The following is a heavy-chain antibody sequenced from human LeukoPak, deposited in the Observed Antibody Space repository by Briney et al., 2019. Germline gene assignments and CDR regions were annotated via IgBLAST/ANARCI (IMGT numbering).Heavy chain of an antibody. D-gene: IGHD3-10*01. J-gene: IGHJ5*02. Sequence: GGSLRLSCAASGFTFSSYSMNWVRQAPGKGLEWLSSISSSSSYIYYADSVKGRFTISRDNAKNSLYLQMNSLRAEDTAVYYCASSPMVRGVIISVNWFDPWGQGTLVTVSS. CDR2: ISSSSSYI. V-gene: IGHV3-21*01. CDR3: ASSPMVRGVIISVNWFDP. CDR1: GFTFSSYS.